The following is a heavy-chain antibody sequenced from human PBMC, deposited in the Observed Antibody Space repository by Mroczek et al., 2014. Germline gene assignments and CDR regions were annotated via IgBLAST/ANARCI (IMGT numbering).Heavy chain of an antibody. CDR3: ARVNFGHCSSTSCYYFDY. Sequence: ESGGGLVKPGGSLRLSCAASGFTFSSYSMNWVRQAPGKGLEWVSSISSSSSYIYYADSVKGRFTISRDNAKNSLYLQMNSLRAEDTAVYYCARVNFGHCSSTSCYYFDYWGQGTLVTVSS. CDR1: GFTFSSYS. J-gene: IGHJ4*02. CDR2: ISSSSSYI. D-gene: IGHD2-2*01. V-gene: IGHV3-21*01.